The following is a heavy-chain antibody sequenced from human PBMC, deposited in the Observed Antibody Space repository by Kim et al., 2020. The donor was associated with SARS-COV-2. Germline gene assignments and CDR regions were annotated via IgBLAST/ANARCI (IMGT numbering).Heavy chain of an antibody. J-gene: IGHJ5*02. CDR3: ARRATSSNRFDP. D-gene: IGHD2-2*01. CDR1: GFMFRSYG. Sequence: LSLTCATSGFMFRSYGMFWVRQAPGKGLEWLAVIWYDGSNEYYGDSVKGRFTISRDNSKNTLYLQMNSLRGEDTAVYYCARRATSSNRFDPWGQGTLVTVSS. V-gene: IGHV3-33*07. CDR2: IWYDGSNE.